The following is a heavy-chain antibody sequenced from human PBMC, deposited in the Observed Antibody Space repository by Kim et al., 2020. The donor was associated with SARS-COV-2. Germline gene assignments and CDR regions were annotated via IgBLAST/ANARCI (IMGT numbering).Heavy chain of an antibody. D-gene: IGHD4-17*01. CDR3: ARDNLGDYLFDY. V-gene: IGHV3-7*03. CDR1: GFTFSTFW. CDR2: MNEDGSKK. J-gene: IGHJ4*02. Sequence: GGSLRLSCAASGFTFSTFWMSWVRQAPGKGLEWVANMNEDGSKKYYVDSVRGRFTISRDNAMNSLYLQMNSLRVEDTVVYYCARDNLGDYLFDYWGQGTLVSVSS.